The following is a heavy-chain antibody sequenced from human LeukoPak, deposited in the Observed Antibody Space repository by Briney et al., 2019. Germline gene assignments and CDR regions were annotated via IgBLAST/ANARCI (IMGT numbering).Heavy chain of an antibody. D-gene: IGHD3-16*01. CDR3: ARGSYDARLRPPDV. Sequence: PSETLSLTCVVSGYSISNDYYWGWIRQPPGKGLEWIGSVYHTGSPYYNPSLKSRVTISVDTSKNQLSLKLRSVTAADTALYFCARGSYDARLRPPDVWGRGTLVTVSS. CDR2: VYHTGSP. V-gene: IGHV4-38-2*01. CDR1: GYSISNDYY. J-gene: IGHJ4*02.